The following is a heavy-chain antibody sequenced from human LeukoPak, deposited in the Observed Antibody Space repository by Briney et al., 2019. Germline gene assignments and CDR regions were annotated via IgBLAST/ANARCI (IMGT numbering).Heavy chain of an antibody. J-gene: IGHJ3*02. Sequence: GASVKVSCKASGGTFSSYAISWVRQAPGQGLEWMGWINPNSGGTNYAQKFQGRVTMTRDTSISTAYMELSRLRSDDTAVYYCARDSRGYCSSTSCQTGAFDIWGQGTMVTVSS. V-gene: IGHV1-2*02. CDR3: ARDSRGYCSSTSCQTGAFDI. D-gene: IGHD2-2*01. CDR1: GGTFSSYA. CDR2: INPNSGGT.